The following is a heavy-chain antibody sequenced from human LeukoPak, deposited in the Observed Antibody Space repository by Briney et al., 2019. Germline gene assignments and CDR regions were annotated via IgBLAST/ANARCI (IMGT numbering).Heavy chain of an antibody. CDR1: GFTFSSYS. Sequence: PGGSLRLSCAASGFTFSSYSMNWVRQAPGKGLVWVSYISSSSSTIYYADSVMGRFTISRDNAKNSLYLQMNSLRAEDTAVYYCARGSGSYSFNLLGFDPWGQGTLVTVSS. CDR2: ISSSSSTI. D-gene: IGHD1-26*01. CDR3: ARGSGSYSFNLLGFDP. J-gene: IGHJ5*02. V-gene: IGHV3-48*01.